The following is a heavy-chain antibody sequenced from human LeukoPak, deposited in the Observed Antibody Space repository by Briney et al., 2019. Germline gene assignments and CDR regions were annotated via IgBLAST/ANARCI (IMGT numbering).Heavy chain of an antibody. Sequence: GESLKISCKGSDYSFATYWIGWVRQMPGQGLEWMGIIFPGDSDTRYSPSFQGQVTISADKFISTAYLQWSSLKASDTAIYYCASEYCSGGNCYFDYWGQGTLVTVSS. CDR2: IFPGDSDT. CDR1: DYSFATYW. V-gene: IGHV5-51*01. CDR3: ASEYCSGGNCYFDY. J-gene: IGHJ4*02. D-gene: IGHD2-15*01.